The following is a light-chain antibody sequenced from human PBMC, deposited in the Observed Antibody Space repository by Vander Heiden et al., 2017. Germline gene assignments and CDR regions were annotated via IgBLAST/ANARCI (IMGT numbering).Light chain of an antibody. CDR1: QGISNY. J-gene: IGKJ4*01. CDR2: AAS. CDR3: QQRNSWPLT. Sequence: LTHSPATLSLSPGERATLSCRASQGISNYLGWYQQKPGQAPKLLIFAASSLPTGVPARFSGSGSGADFTLTISSPEPEDFAVYYCQQRNSWPLTFGGGTKVEIK. V-gene: IGKV3-11*01.